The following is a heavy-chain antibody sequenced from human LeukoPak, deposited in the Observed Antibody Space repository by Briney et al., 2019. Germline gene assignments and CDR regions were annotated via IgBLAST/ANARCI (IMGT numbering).Heavy chain of an antibody. J-gene: IGHJ4*02. V-gene: IGHV4-4*07. CDR2: FYNSGST. CDR3: ARVGDYALKD. Sequence: PSETLSLTFSVSGASISNYYWSWIRQPAGKGLEFIGLFYNSGSTNCNPSLKSRVTMSVDTSKNQFSLKLSSVTAADTAVYYCARVGDYALKDWGQGTLVTVSS. CDR1: GASISNYY. D-gene: IGHD3-16*01.